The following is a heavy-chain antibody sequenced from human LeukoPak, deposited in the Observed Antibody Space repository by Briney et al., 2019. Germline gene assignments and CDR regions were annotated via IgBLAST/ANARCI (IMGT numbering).Heavy chain of an antibody. D-gene: IGHD3-10*01. CDR3: ARGNYYGSGSHDY. Sequence: PSETLSLTCAVYGGSFSGYYWSWIRQPPGKGLEWIGEINHSGSTNYNPSLKSRVTISVDTSKNQFSLKLSSVTAADTAVYYCARGNYYGSGSHDYWGQGTLVTVSP. V-gene: IGHV4-34*01. J-gene: IGHJ4*02. CDR2: INHSGST. CDR1: GGSFSGYY.